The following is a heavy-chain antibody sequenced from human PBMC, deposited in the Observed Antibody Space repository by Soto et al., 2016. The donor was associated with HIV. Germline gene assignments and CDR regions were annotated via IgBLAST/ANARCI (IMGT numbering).Heavy chain of an antibody. Sequence: EVQLVESGGGLVKPGGSLRLSCAASGFSFRSYNMNWVRQAPGKGLEWVSSISSSSSYFYYADSVKGRFTISRDNAKNSLFMEMNSLRAEDTAVYYCVRDDSQDYYDSSGPFDYWGQGLPGPPSRQ. D-gene: IGHD3-22*01. CDR1: GFSFRSYN. J-gene: IGHJ4*02. V-gene: IGHV3-21*01. CDR3: VRDDSQDYYDSSGPFDY. CDR2: ISSSSSYF.